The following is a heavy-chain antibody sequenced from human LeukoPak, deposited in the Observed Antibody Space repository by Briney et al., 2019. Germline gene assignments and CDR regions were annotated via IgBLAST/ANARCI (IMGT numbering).Heavy chain of an antibody. CDR1: GYTFTSYG. J-gene: IGHJ3*02. CDR3: ARDDEQPALSAFDI. V-gene: IGHV1-18*01. D-gene: IGHD6-13*01. CDR2: ISAYNGNT. Sequence: ASVKVSCKASGYTFTSYGISWVRQAPGQGLEWMGWISAYNGNTNYAQKLQGRVTMTTDTSTSKVYMELSSLRSEDTAVYYCARDDEQPALSAFDIWGQGTMVTVSS.